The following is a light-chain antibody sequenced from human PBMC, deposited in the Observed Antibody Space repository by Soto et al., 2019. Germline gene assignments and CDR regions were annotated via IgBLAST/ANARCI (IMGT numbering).Light chain of an antibody. CDR1: QSVSSY. CDR3: QQYNIWPQT. V-gene: IGKV3-11*01. CDR2: GAS. Sequence: EIVLTQSPATLSLSPGERATLSCRASQSVSSYLAWYQQKPGQPPRLLIYGASSRATGIPDRFSGSGSGTDFTLTISRLEPEDFATYYCQQYNIWPQTFGQGTKVDIK. J-gene: IGKJ1*01.